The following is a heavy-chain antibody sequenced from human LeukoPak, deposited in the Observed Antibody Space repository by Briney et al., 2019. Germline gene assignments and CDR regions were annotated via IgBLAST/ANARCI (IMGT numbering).Heavy chain of an antibody. D-gene: IGHD6-13*01. CDR1: GYSFTSYW. Sequence: GESLKISCKGSGYSFTSYWIGWVRQMPGKGLEWMGIIYPGDSDTRYSPSFQGQVTISADKSISTAYLQWSSLKASDTAMYYCAGQTSSSWKVWTNWFDPWGQGTLVTVSS. CDR2: IYPGDSDT. V-gene: IGHV5-51*01. J-gene: IGHJ5*02. CDR3: AGQTSSSWKVWTNWFDP.